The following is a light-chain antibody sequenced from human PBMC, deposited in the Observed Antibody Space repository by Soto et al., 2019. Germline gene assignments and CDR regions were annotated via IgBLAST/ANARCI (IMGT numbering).Light chain of an antibody. CDR1: QIVSSN. CDR2: GAS. Sequence: EIVMTQSPATLSVSPGERATLSCRASQIVSSNLAWYQQKPGQAPRLLIYGASTRATGIPARFSGSGSGTEFTLTISSLQSEDFAVYYCQQYNNWPPWTFGQGTRGDIK. CDR3: QQYNNWPPWT. J-gene: IGKJ1*01. V-gene: IGKV3-15*01.